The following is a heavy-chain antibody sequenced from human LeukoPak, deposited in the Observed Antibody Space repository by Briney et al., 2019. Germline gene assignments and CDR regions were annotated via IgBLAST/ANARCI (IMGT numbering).Heavy chain of an antibody. J-gene: IGHJ4*02. CDR3: TTDPGYYSSPLIDY. Sequence: PGGSLRLSCAASGFTFSNAWMSWVRQAPGKGLEWVGRIKSKTDGGTTDYAAPVKGRFTISRDDSKNTLYLQMNSLKTEDTAVYYCTTDPGYYSSPLIDYWGQGTLVTVSS. CDR2: IKSKTDGGTT. D-gene: IGHD3-3*01. V-gene: IGHV3-15*01. CDR1: GFTFSNAW.